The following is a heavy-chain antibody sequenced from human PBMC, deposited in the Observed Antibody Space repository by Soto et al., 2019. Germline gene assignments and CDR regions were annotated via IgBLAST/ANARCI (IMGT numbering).Heavy chain of an antibody. J-gene: IGHJ3*02. V-gene: IGHV4-4*02. CDR1: GGSISSSNW. D-gene: IGHD6-6*01. Sequence: SETLSLTCAVSGGSISSSNWWSWVRQPPGKGLEWIGEIYHSGSTNYNPSLKSRVTISVDKSKNQFSLKLSSVTAADTAVYYCARVGGSSANHDAFDIWGQGTMVTVS. CDR2: IYHSGST. CDR3: ARVGGSSANHDAFDI.